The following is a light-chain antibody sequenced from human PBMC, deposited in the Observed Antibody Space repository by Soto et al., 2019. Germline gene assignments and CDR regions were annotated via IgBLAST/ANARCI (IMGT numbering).Light chain of an antibody. Sequence: AVQLTQSPSSLSASVGERVTITFRASQVIRTDLGWYQQSPGKAPKVLIVGASTLQSGVPSRFSGSGSGTDFTLTISSLQPEDSATYYCLQDFSYPRTFGQGTKVDIK. J-gene: IGKJ1*01. CDR1: QVIRTD. CDR3: LQDFSYPRT. V-gene: IGKV1-6*01. CDR2: GAS.